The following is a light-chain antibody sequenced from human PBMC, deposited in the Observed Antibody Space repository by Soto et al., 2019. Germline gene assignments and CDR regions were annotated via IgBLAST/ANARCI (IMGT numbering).Light chain of an antibody. CDR3: QQYGHSPPFT. J-gene: IGKJ3*01. Sequence: EIVLTQSPGTLSLSPGESATLSCRASQSVPSTSLAWYQQRPGQAPRLLIYGVSTRAPGIPDRFSGSGSGTDFTLTISRLEPEDFAVYFCQQYGHSPPFTFGPGTKVDFK. V-gene: IGKV3-20*01. CDR2: GVS. CDR1: QSVPSTS.